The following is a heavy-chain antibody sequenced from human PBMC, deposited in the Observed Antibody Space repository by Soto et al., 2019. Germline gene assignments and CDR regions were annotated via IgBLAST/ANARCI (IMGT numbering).Heavy chain of an antibody. CDR1: GFTFSSYG. CDR2: ISSNGGST. Sequence: EVQLVESGGGLVQPGGSLRLSCAASGFTFSSYGIHWVRQAPGKGLEYVSAISSNGGSTYYASYVKGRFTISRDNSKNTVYLQMGSRRAEDMAVYYCAADAFDIWGQGTMVTVSS. CDR3: AADAFDI. V-gene: IGHV3-64*01. J-gene: IGHJ3*02.